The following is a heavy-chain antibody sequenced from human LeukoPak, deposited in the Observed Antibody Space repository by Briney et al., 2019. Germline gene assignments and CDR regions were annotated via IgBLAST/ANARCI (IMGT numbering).Heavy chain of an antibody. V-gene: IGHV1-18*01. D-gene: IGHD4-23*01. CDR3: ARDMSTRVTPISYAFGV. CDR1: GYTFTSYG. J-gene: IGHJ3*01. Sequence: ASVKVSCKASGYTFTSYGISWVRQAPGQGLEWMGWISAYNGNTNYAQKLQGRVTMTTDTSTSTAYMELRSLRSDDTAVYFCARDMSTRVTPISYAFGVWGQGTMVIVSS. CDR2: ISAYNGNT.